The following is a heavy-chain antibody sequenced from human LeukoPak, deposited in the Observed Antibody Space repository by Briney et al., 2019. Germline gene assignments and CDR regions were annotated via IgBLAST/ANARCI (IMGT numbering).Heavy chain of an antibody. CDR3: ARGLAYYYDSSGYYPFDY. J-gene: IGHJ4*02. D-gene: IGHD3-22*01. CDR2: INAGNGNT. CDR1: GYTFTSYA. V-gene: IGHV1-3*01. Sequence: ASVKVSCKASGYTFTSYAMHWVRQAPGQRLEWMGWINAGNGNTKYSQKFQGRVTITRDTSTSTAYMELRSLRSDDTAVYYCARGLAYYYDSSGYYPFDYWGQGTLVTVSS.